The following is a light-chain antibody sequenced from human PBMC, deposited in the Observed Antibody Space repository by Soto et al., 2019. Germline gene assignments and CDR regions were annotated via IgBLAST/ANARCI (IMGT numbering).Light chain of an antibody. V-gene: IGKV3-15*01. Sequence: IVTSPSPATLSVAPGVRVTFSCRASQGISRKVAWYQHKPGQAPRLLISGASTGATGIPARLSGSVSGTEFTLTISRLQSEEGAMDDCQQSHTWPITFCGGTKVDIK. J-gene: IGKJ4*01. CDR1: QGISRK. CDR3: QQSHTWPIT. CDR2: GAS.